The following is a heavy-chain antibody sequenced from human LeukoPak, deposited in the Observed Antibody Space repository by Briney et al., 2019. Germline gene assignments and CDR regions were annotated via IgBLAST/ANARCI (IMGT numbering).Heavy chain of an antibody. CDR1: GFTFSSYS. J-gene: IGHJ4*02. V-gene: IGHV3-21*01. Sequence: GGSLRLSCAASGFTFSSYSMDWVRQAPGKGLEWVSSISSSSSYIYYADSVKGRFTISRDNAKNSLYLQMNSLRAEDTAVYYCARGTIWYGVVAYYFDYWGQGTLVTVSS. CDR2: ISSSSSYI. CDR3: ARGTIWYGVVAYYFDY. D-gene: IGHD3-3*01.